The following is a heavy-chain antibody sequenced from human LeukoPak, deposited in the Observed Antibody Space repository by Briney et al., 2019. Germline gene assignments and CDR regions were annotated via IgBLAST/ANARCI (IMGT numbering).Heavy chain of an antibody. CDR2: INHSGST. CDR1: GGSISSSNFY. Sequence: SETLSLTCTVSGGSISSSNFYWGWIRQPPGKGLEWIGEINHSGSTNYNPSLKSRVTISVDTSKNQFSLKLSSVTAADTAVYYCASRPLGSSWWRFDYWGQGTLVTVSS. D-gene: IGHD6-13*01. J-gene: IGHJ4*02. CDR3: ASRPLGSSWWRFDY. V-gene: IGHV4-39*07.